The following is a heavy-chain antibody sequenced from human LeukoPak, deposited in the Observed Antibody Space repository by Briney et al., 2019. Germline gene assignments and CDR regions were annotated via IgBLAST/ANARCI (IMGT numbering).Heavy chain of an antibody. CDR1: GFTFSSYA. CDR3: AKGGYSYGPMYYFDY. D-gene: IGHD5-18*01. CDR2: ISGSGGST. J-gene: IGHJ4*02. Sequence: GGSLRLSCAASGFTFSSYAMSWVRQAPGKGLEWVSAISGSGGSTYYADSVKGRFTISRDNSKNTLYLQVNSLRAKDTAVYYCAKGGYSYGPMYYFDYWGQGTLVTVSS. V-gene: IGHV3-23*01.